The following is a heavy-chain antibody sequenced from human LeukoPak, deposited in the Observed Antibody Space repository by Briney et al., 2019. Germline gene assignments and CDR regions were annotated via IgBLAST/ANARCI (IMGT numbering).Heavy chain of an antibody. CDR1: GGSISSYY. CDR3: ARIGHEDYYFDY. Sequence: SETLSLTCTVSGGSISSYYWSWIRQSPGKGLEWIGYIYYSGSTNYNPSLKSRVTISVDTSKNQFSLKLSSVTAADTAVYYCARIGHEDYYFDYWGQGTLVTVSS. J-gene: IGHJ4*02. V-gene: IGHV4-59*01. CDR2: IYYSGST.